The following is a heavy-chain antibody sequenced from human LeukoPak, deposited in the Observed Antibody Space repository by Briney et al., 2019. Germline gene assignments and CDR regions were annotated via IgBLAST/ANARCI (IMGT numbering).Heavy chain of an antibody. CDR3: AKTSPYYYDSSGYYDFDY. D-gene: IGHD3-22*01. Sequence: GGSLRLSCAASGFTFTDYGIHWVRQAPGKGLEWVAFIRYDGSNKYYADSVKGRFTISRDNSKNTLYLQMNSLRAEDTAVYYCAKTSPYYYDSSGYYDFDYWGQGTLVTVSS. CDR2: IRYDGSNK. CDR1: GFTFTDYG. J-gene: IGHJ4*02. V-gene: IGHV3-30*02.